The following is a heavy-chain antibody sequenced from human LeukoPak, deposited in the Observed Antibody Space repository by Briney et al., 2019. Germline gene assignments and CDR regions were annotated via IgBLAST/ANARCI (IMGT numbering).Heavy chain of an antibody. CDR1: GYTFTSYG. CDR3: ARDDGTVTTADGFDY. D-gene: IGHD4-11*01. V-gene: IGHV1-18*01. Sequence: GASVKVSCKASGYTFTSYGISWVRQAPGQGLEWMGWISAYNGNTTYAQKLQGRVTMTTDTSTSTAYMELRSLRSDDTAVYYCARDDGTVTTADGFDYWGQGTLVTVSS. J-gene: IGHJ4*02. CDR2: ISAYNGNT.